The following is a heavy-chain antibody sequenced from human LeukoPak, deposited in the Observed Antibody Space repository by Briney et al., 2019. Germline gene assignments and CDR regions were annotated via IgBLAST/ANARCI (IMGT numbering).Heavy chain of an antibody. Sequence: GGSLRLSCVASGFTFDDYAMHWVRQAPGKGLEWVSGISWNSGSIGYADSVKGRFTISRDNAKNSLYLQMNSLRAEDTAVYYCAREGAEGTSFDYWGQGTLVTVSS. J-gene: IGHJ4*02. V-gene: IGHV3-9*01. D-gene: IGHD1-1*01. CDR1: GFTFDDYA. CDR3: AREGAEGTSFDY. CDR2: ISWNSGSI.